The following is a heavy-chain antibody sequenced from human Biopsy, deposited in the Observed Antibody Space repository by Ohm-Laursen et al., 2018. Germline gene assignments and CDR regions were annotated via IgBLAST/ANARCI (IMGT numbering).Heavy chain of an antibody. CDR1: GFTFSGFS. Sequence: LRLSCSASGFTFSGFSMNWVRQAPGKGLEWVSSISASGNHIYYTDSVKGRFTVSGDNGKNSVYLQMNSLRVEDTAVYYCARDGEAKYCKHGVCPSDFWGQGTLVTVSS. J-gene: IGHJ4*02. D-gene: IGHD2-8*01. V-gene: IGHV3-21*01. CDR2: ISASGNHI. CDR3: ARDGEAKYCKHGVCPSDF.